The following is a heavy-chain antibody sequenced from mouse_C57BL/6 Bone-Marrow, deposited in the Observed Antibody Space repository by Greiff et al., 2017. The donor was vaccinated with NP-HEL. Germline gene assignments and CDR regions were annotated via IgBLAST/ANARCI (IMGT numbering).Heavy chain of an antibody. D-gene: IGHD2-3*01. J-gene: IGHJ2*01. V-gene: IGHV5-12*01. CDR2: ISNGGGST. CDR1: GFTFSDYY. Sequence: EVQVVESGGGLVQPGGSLKLSCAASGFTFSDYYMYWVRQTPEKRLEWVAYISNGGGSTYYPDTVKGRFTISRDNAKNTLYLQMSRLKSEDTAMYYCADGYYFDYWGQGTTLTVSS. CDR3: ADGYYFDY.